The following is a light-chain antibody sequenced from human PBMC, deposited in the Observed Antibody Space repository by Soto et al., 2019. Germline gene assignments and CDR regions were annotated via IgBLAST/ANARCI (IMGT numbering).Light chain of an antibody. CDR1: QTISSW. J-gene: IGKJ1*01. V-gene: IGKV1-5*03. Sequence: DVQMTQSPSTLSASVGDRVTITCRASQTISSWLAWYQQEPGKAPKLLISEASSLESGVPSRFSGSGSGKEFALTISSLQPDDFATDYCQQYSSYPWTFGQGTKVEIK. CDR3: QQYSSYPWT. CDR2: EAS.